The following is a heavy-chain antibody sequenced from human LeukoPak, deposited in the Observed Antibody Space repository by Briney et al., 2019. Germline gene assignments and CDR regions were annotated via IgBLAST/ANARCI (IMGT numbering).Heavy chain of an antibody. D-gene: IGHD3-3*01. CDR1: GSTSSSHW. CDR3: AREEDFWSGYLDY. V-gene: IGHV3-74*01. CDR2: INSDGSST. Sequence: GGSQRLSWPPSGSTSSSHWMHWARQPPGRGRVWLSRINSDGSSTSYADSVKGRFTISRDNAKNTLYLQMNSLRAEDTAVYYCAREEDFWSGYLDYWGQGTLVTVSS. J-gene: IGHJ4*02.